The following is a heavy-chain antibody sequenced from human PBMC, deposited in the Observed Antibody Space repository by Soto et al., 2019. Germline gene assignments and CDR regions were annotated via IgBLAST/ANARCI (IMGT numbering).Heavy chain of an antibody. D-gene: IGHD2-15*01. CDR2: IIPIFGTA. CDR3: ARQPRRTTDCSGGSCYDWYFDL. CDR1: GGTFSSYA. J-gene: IGHJ2*01. Sequence: QVQLVQSGAEVKKPGSSVKVSCKASGGTFSSYAISWVRQAPGQGLEWMGGIIPIFGTANYAQKFQGRVTITADESTSTAYMELSSLRSEDTAVYYSARQPRRTTDCSGGSCYDWYFDLWGRGTLVTVSS. V-gene: IGHV1-69*01.